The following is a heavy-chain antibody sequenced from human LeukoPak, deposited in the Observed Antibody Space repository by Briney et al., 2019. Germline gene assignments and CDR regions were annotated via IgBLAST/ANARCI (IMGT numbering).Heavy chain of an antibody. V-gene: IGHV4-61*02. J-gene: IGHJ6*04. Sequence: PSETLSLTCTVSGGSISSGSYYWSWIRQPAGKGLEWIGRIYTSGSTNYNPSRKSRVTISVDTSKTQFSLKLSSVTAADTAVYYCARDPATYDFWSGYWDVWGKGTTVTVSS. CDR2: IYTSGST. CDR3: ARDPATYDFWSGYWDV. D-gene: IGHD3-3*01. CDR1: GGSISSGSYY.